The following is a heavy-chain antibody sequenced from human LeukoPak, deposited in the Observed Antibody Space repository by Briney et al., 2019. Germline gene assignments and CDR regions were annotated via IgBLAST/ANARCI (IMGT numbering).Heavy chain of an antibody. CDR1: GGSISSYY. CDR3: ARLYRSSGYGDAFDI. Sequence: PSETLSLTCTVSGGSISSYYWSWIRQPPGKGPEWIGDIYYSGSTNYNPFLKSRVTISVDTSKNQFSLKLSSVTAADTAVYCCARLYRSSGYGDAFDIWGQGTMVTVSS. D-gene: IGHD3-22*01. J-gene: IGHJ3*02. V-gene: IGHV4-59*08. CDR2: IYYSGST.